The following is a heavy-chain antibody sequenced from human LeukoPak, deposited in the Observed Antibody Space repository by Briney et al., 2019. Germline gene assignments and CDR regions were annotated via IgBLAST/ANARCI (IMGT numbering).Heavy chain of an antibody. J-gene: IGHJ4*02. V-gene: IGHV3-23*01. CDR2: ISGSGGST. D-gene: IGHD5-12*01. CDR1: GFTFSSYA. CDR3: ARGMGGYGGYDY. Sequence: GGSLRLSCAASGFTFSSYAMSWVRQAPGKGLEWVSAISGSGGSTYYADSVKGRFTISRDNSKNTVYLQMNSLRVEDTAVYYCARGMGGYGGYDYRGQGTLVTVSS.